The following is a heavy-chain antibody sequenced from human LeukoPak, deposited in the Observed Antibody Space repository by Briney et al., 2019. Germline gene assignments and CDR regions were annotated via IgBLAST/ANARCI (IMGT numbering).Heavy chain of an antibody. D-gene: IGHD1-1*01. CDR2: ISSSSSTI. J-gene: IGHJ4*02. CDR3: GALSGTTPLGGV. Sequence: PGGSLRLSCAASGLTISSYSMNWVRQAPGKGLQWVSYISSSSSTIYYADSVKGRFTISRDNAKNSLYLQMNSLRAEDTAVYYCGALSGTTPLGGVGGQGTLVTVSS. CDR1: GLTISSYS. V-gene: IGHV3-48*01.